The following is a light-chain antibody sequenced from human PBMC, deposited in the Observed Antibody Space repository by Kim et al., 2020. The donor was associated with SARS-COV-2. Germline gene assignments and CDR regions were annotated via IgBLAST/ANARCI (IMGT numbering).Light chain of an antibody. CDR2: EDN. V-gene: IGLV6-57*03. J-gene: IGLJ2*01. Sequence: KTVTNSCTRSSGSIASNYVQWYQQRPGSAPTTVIYEDNQRPSGVPDRFSGSIDSSSNSASLTISGLKTEDEADYYCQSYDSSIDVVFGGGTQLTVL. CDR3: QSYDSSIDVV. CDR1: SGSIASNY.